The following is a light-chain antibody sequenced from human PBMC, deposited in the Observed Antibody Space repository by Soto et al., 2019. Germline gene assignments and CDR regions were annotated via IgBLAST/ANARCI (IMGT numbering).Light chain of an antibody. J-gene: IGKJ4*01. V-gene: IGKV1-9*01. CDR2: SAS. CDR3: QQLHSFPLT. Sequence: IQLTQSTSSLSASVGDRVTITCLASQGISTYLAWYQQKPGKAPRLLIYSASTLQSGVPSRFSGSVSGTDLTLTISRLQPEDFATYYCQQLHSFPLTFGGGTKVEIK. CDR1: QGISTY.